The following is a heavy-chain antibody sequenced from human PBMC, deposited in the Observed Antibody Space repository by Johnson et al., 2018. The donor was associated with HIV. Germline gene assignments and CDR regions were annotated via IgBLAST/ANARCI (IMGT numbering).Heavy chain of an antibody. J-gene: IGHJ3*02. V-gene: IGHV3-20*01. Sequence: VQLVESGGVVVQPGGSLRLSCAASGFTFDDYAMHWVRHAPGKGLEWVSGISWSGGGTTYAASVKGRFTVSSDNAKNSLYLQMNRLRAEDTALYHCARATYYYDTSGYLIRPRAFDIWGQGTVVTVSS. CDR1: GFTFDDYA. CDR3: ARATYYYDTSGYLIRPRAFDI. D-gene: IGHD3-22*01. CDR2: ISWSGGGT.